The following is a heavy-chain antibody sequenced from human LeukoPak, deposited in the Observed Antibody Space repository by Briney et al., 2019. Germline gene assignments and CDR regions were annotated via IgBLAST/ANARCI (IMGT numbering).Heavy chain of an antibody. Sequence: SETLSLTCTVSGCSMSSYDWSWIRQPAGKGLEWIGRIYPSGNTNYNPSLKSRVTMSLDTSKNQFSLKLSSVTAADTAVFYCARDLPYPMDAFDIWGQGTMVTVSS. CDR3: ARDLPYPMDAFDI. CDR1: GCSMSSYD. V-gene: IGHV4-4*07. CDR2: IYPSGNT. J-gene: IGHJ3*02.